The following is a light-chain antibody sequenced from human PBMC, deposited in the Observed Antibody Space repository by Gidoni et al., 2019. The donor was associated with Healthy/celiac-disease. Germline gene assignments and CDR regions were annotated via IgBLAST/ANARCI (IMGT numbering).Light chain of an antibody. CDR2: GAS. J-gene: IGKJ2*01. CDR3: QQYVRIPYT. CDR1: QSVGNS. V-gene: IGKV3-20*01. Sequence: IVFPHAPGTLSLSPGERASLSCRASQSVGNSLAWYQQKPGQAPRLLISGASSRATGIPERFTGTESGTDFTLAIDKLEPEDFAVYYCQQYVRIPYTFGQGTKVEIK.